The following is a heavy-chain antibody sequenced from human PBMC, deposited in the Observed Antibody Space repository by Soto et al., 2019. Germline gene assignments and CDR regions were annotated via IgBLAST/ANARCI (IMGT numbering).Heavy chain of an antibody. V-gene: IGHV4-61*01. D-gene: IGHD6-13*01. CDR1: GGSVISGSYY. CDR3: ATSYSSSWSLGY. J-gene: IGHJ4*02. Sequence: SETLSLTCSVSGGSVISGSYYWSWIRQPPGKGLEWIGYIDSSGTTRYNPSLKSRVTISVDTSKNQFSLKLTSVTAADTALYYCATSYSSSWSLGYWGQGTLVTVSS. CDR2: IDSSGTT.